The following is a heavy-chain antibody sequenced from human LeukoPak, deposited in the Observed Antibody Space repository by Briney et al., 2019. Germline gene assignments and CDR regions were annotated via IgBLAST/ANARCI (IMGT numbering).Heavy chain of an antibody. CDR2: IVVGSGNT. J-gene: IGHJ3*01. Sequence: SVKVPCKASGFTSTGSTLQWVRQARGQHLEWIAWIVVGSGNTNYAQKFQERLILTRDMATRTVYMELSSLSSEDTAVYYCAAGRDLQIFAALDFWGQGTMVTVSS. V-gene: IGHV1-58*01. D-gene: IGHD3-3*01. CDR1: GFTSTGST. CDR3: AAGRDLQIFAALDF.